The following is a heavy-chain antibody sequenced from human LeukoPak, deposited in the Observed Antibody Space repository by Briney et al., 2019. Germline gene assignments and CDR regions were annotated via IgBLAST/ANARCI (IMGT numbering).Heavy chain of an antibody. D-gene: IGHD2-2*01. CDR2: IIPIFGTA. Sequence: GASVKVSCKASGYTFTGYYMHWVRQAPGQGLEWMGGIIPIFGTANYAQKFQGRVTITADESTSTAYMELSSLRSEDTAVYYCARAGCSSTSCPVYYYYGMDVWGQGTTVTVSS. CDR1: GYTFTGYY. CDR3: ARAGCSSTSCPVYYYYGMDV. J-gene: IGHJ6*02. V-gene: IGHV1-69*13.